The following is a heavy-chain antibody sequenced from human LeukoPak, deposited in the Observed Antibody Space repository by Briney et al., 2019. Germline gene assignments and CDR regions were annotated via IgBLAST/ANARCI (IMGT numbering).Heavy chain of an antibody. CDR3: ARDLIGAVVARTLFDY. CDR1: GYTFTSYY. D-gene: IGHD5-12*01. CDR2: INPSGGST. J-gene: IGHJ4*02. Sequence: ASVKVSCKASGYTFTSYYMHWVRQAPGQGLEWMGIINPSGGSTSYAQKFQGRVTMTRDTSTSTVYMELSSLRSEDTAVYYCARDLIGAVVARTLFDYWGQGTLVTVSS. V-gene: IGHV1-46*01.